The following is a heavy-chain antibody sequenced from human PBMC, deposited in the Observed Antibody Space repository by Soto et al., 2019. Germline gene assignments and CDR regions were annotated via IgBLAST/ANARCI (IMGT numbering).Heavy chain of an antibody. CDR3: ARDKITGLFDY. J-gene: IGHJ4*02. CDR1: GGSFSGYY. V-gene: IGHV4-34*01. D-gene: IGHD2-8*02. Sequence: QVQLQQWGAGLLKPSETLSLTCAVYGGSFSGYYWTWIRQPPETGLEWIGEINHSGSPNYNPSLKSRVTISVATSKNPFSLKLTSVTAADTAVYYCARDKITGLFDYWGQGNLVTVSS. CDR2: INHSGSP.